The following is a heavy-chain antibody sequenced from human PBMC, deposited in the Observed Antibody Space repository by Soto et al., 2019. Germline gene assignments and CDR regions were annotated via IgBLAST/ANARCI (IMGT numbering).Heavy chain of an antibody. CDR1: GFTFSDYY. J-gene: IGHJ4*02. V-gene: IGHV3-11*05. CDR2: ISSSSSYT. CDR3: ARGMIPDKAMVPLDY. Sequence: QVQLVESGGGLVKPGGSLRLSCAASGFTFSDYYMSWIRQAPGKVLEWVSYISSSSSYTNYADSVKGRFTISRDNAKNSLYLQMNSLRAEDTAVYYCARGMIPDKAMVPLDYWVQGTLVTVSS. D-gene: IGHD5-18*01.